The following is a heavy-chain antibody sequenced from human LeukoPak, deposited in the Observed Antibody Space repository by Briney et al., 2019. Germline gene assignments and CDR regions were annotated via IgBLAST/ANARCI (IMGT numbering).Heavy chain of an antibody. J-gene: IGHJ4*02. D-gene: IGHD2-2*02. Sequence: PGGSLRLSCAASGFTFSSYWMRWVRQAPGKGLEWVANIKQDGSGKYYVDSVKGRFTISRDNAKNSLYLQMNSLRAEDTAVYYCAREWLGYCSSTSCYNIPDRLPPEVDHWGQGTLVTVSS. CDR2: IKQDGSGK. CDR3: AREWLGYCSSTSCYNIPDRLPPEVDH. CDR1: GFTFSSYW. V-gene: IGHV3-7*01.